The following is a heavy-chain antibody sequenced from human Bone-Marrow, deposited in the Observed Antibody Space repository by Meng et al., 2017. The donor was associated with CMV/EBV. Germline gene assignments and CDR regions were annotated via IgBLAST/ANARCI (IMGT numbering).Heavy chain of an antibody. CDR2: ISSSSSYI. D-gene: IGHD3-22*01. Sequence: GESLKISCAASGFTFSSYSMNWVRQAPGKGLEWVSSISSSSSYIYYADSVKGRFTISRDNAKNSLYLQMNSLRAEDTAVYYCARDRGGVYYDSSGFVDYWGQGTLVTGCS. CDR3: ARDRGGVYYDSSGFVDY. J-gene: IGHJ4*02. CDR1: GFTFSSYS. V-gene: IGHV3-21*01.